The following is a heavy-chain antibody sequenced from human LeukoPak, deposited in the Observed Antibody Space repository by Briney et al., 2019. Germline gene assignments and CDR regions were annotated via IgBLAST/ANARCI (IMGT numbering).Heavy chain of an antibody. J-gene: IGHJ4*02. V-gene: IGHV3-30*02. CDR3: ARSTGQLGPFDY. CDR2: IRYDRSYK. D-gene: IGHD6-6*01. CDR1: GFTFSSYG. Sequence: PGGSLRLSCAASGFTFSSYGMHWVRQAPGKGLEWVAFIRYDRSYKYYADSVKGRFTISRDNAKNSLYLQMNSLRAEDTAVYYCARSTGQLGPFDYWGQGTLVTVSS.